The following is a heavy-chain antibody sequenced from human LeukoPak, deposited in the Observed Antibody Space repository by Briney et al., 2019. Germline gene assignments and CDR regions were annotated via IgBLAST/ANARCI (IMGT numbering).Heavy chain of an antibody. V-gene: IGHV5-51*01. J-gene: IGHJ4*02. D-gene: IGHD4-17*01. CDR3: ARLVPTDYGGTGPFDY. CDR1: GYSFTSYW. CDR2: IYPGDSDT. Sequence: GESLKISCKGSGYSFTSYWIGSVRQMPGKGLEWMGIIYPGDSDTRCSPSFQGQVTISADKSISTAYLQWSSLKASDTAMYYCARLVPTDYGGTGPFDYWGQGTLVTVSS.